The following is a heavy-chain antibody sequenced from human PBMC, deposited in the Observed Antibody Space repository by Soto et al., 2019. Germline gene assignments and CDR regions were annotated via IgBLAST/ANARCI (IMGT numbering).Heavy chain of an antibody. Sequence: GGSLRLSCAASGFTFSSYAMSWVRQAPGKGLEWVSAISGSGGSTYYADSVKGRFTISRDNSKNTLYLQMNSLRAEDTAVYYCAKDRGYCTNGVCYVRYYYYMDVWGKGTTVTVSS. CDR2: ISGSGGST. J-gene: IGHJ6*03. CDR3: AKDRGYCTNGVCYVRYYYYMDV. V-gene: IGHV3-23*01. D-gene: IGHD2-8*01. CDR1: GFTFSSYA.